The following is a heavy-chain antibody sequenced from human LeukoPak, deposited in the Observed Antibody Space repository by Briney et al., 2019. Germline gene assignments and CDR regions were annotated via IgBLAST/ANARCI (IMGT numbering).Heavy chain of an antibody. Sequence: SETLSLTCTVSGGSISSYYWSWIRQPAGKGLEWIGRIYTSGSTNYNPSLRSRVTMSVDTSKNQFSLKLSSVTAADTAVYYCARDLQDYGDFVDDAFDIWGQGTMVTVSS. D-gene: IGHD4-17*01. CDR1: GGSISSYY. V-gene: IGHV4-4*07. CDR2: IYTSGST. CDR3: ARDLQDYGDFVDDAFDI. J-gene: IGHJ3*02.